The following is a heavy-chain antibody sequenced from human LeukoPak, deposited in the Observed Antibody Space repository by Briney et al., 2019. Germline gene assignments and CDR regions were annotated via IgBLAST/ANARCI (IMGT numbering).Heavy chain of an antibody. J-gene: IGHJ4*02. CDR1: GYTFTSYY. D-gene: IGHD5-12*01. V-gene: IGHV1-46*01. Sequence: ASVKVSCKASGYTFTSYYMHWVRQAPGQGLEWMGIINPSGGSTSYAQKFQGRVTMTRDTSTSTVYMELSSLRSDDTAVYYCARDRDIVATITDYSAFDYWGQGTLVTVSS. CDR2: INPSGGST. CDR3: ARDRDIVATITDYSAFDY.